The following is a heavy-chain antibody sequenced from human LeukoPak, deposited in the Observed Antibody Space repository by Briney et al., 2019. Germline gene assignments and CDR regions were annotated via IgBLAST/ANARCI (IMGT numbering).Heavy chain of an antibody. J-gene: IGHJ4*02. Sequence: SETLSLTCTVSGGSISSSSYYWGWIRQPPGKGLEWIGSIYYSGSTYYNPSLKSRVTISVDTSKNQFSLKLSSVTAADMAVYYCARCRWFGELLSQHDYWGQGTLVTVSS. V-gene: IGHV4-39*07. D-gene: IGHD3-10*01. CDR1: GGSISSSSYY. CDR3: ARCRWFGELLSQHDY. CDR2: IYYSGST.